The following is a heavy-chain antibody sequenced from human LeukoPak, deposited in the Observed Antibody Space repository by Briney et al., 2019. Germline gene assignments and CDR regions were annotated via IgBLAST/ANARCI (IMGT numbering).Heavy chain of an antibody. J-gene: IGHJ4*02. CDR1: GFTFSSYG. CDR2: IWFDGSNK. D-gene: IGHD3-22*01. Sequence: GRSLRLSCAASGFTFSSYGMHWVRQAPGKGLEWVAVIWFDGSNKYYADSVKGRFTISRDNSKNTLYLQMNSLRAEDTAVYYCARPYYYDSSGYYPFDYWGQGTLVTVSS. V-gene: IGHV3-33*01. CDR3: ARPYYYDSSGYYPFDY.